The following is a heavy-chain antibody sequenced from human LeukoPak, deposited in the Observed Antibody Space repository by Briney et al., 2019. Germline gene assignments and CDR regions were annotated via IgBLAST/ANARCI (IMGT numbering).Heavy chain of an antibody. D-gene: IGHD3-22*01. CDR1: GYTFTSYG. CDR2: ISAYNGNT. Sequence: GASVKVSCKASGYTFTSYGISWVRQAPGQGLEWMGWISAYNGNTNYAQKLQGRVTMTTDTSTSTAYMELRSLRSDDTAVYYCARDLDDSSGPSDFDYWGQGTLVTVSS. V-gene: IGHV1-18*01. CDR3: ARDLDDSSGPSDFDY. J-gene: IGHJ4*02.